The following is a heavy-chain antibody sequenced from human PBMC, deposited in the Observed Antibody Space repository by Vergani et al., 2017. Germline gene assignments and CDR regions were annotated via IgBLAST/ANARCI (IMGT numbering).Heavy chain of an antibody. Sequence: QVQLQESGPGLVKPSETLSLTCAVSGYSISSGYYWCWLRQPPGKGLEWIGIIYHSGGTYYNPSLKGRVTISVDTSKNQVSLELSSVTAADTPVYYCASRYDILTGYYHYWGQGTLVTVSS. CDR1: GYSISSGYY. J-gene: IGHJ4*02. D-gene: IGHD3-9*01. CDR2: IYHSGGT. V-gene: IGHV4-38-2*01. CDR3: ASRYDILTGYYHY.